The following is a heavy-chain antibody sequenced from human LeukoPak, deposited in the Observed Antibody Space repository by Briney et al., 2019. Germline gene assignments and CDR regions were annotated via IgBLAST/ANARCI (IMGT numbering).Heavy chain of an antibody. V-gene: IGHV3-23*01. J-gene: IGHJ6*02. CDR3: AKTYSSGWYDYYYGMDV. Sequence: GGSLRLSCAASGFTFSNYAMSWVRQAPGKGLEWVSAIGGGGSTTYYADSVKGRFTISRDNSKNTLYLQMNSLGAEDTAVYYCAKTYSSGWYDYYYGMDVWGQGTTVTVSS. D-gene: IGHD6-19*01. CDR1: GFTFSNYA. CDR2: IGGGGSTT.